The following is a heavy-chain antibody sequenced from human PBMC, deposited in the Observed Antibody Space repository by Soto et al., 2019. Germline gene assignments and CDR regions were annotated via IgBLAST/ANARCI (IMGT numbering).Heavy chain of an antibody. CDR2: IKPDESEK. D-gene: IGHD4-4*01. J-gene: IGHJ5*02. CDR1: GFTLSDSW. Sequence: PGGSLRLSCTASGFTLSDSWMTWVRQAPGKGLEWVARIKPDESEKKYADSVKGRFSISRDNAKNSMYLQMDSLRGEDTAVYYCVRGGSNYASWGQGTLVTVSS. V-gene: IGHV3-7*01. CDR3: VRGGSNYAS.